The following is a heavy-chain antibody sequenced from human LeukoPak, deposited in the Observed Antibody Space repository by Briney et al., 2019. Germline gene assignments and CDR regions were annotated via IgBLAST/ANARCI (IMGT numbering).Heavy chain of an antibody. J-gene: IGHJ6*02. D-gene: IGHD3/OR15-3a*01. Sequence: ASVKVSCKASGYTFTSYAMHWVRQAPGQRLEWMGWINAGNGNTKYSQKFQGRVTITRDTSASTAYMELSSLRSEDTAVYYCARFEGRFLDFLYYYYGMDVWGQGTTVTVSS. V-gene: IGHV1-3*01. CDR3: ARFEGRFLDFLYYYYGMDV. CDR1: GYTFTSYA. CDR2: INAGNGNT.